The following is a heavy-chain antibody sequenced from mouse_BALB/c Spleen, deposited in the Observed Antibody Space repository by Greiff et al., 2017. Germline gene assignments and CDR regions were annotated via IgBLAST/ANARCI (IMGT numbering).Heavy chain of an antibody. CDR2: INPSSGYT. Sequence: QVHVKQSGAELARPGASVKMSCKASGYTFTSYTMHWVKQRPGQGLEWIGYINPSSGYTNYNQKFKDKATLTADKSSSTAYMQLSSLTSEDSAVYYCARDGYPFDYWGQGTTLTVSS. CDR1: GYTFTSYT. V-gene: IGHV1-4*01. CDR3: ARDGYPFDY. J-gene: IGHJ2*01. D-gene: IGHD2-3*01.